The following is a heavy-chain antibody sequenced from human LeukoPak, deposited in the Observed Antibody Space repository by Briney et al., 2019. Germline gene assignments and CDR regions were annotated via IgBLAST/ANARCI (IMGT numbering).Heavy chain of an antibody. V-gene: IGHV3-23*01. CDR2: IYENGGTT. CDR1: GFTFRSHA. J-gene: IGHJ4*02. Sequence: GGSLRLSCVGSGFTFRSHAMSWVRQASEKGLEFVSGIYENGGTTYYADSVKGRFSISRDNSKNTLHLQMDSLRGEDTAVYYCAKDFRIGYSAHFDYWGQGALVTVSS. CDR3: AKDFRIGYSAHFDY. D-gene: IGHD2-21*01.